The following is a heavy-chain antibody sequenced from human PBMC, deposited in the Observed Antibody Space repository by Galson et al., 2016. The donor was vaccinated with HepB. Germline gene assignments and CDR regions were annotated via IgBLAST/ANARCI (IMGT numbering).Heavy chain of an antibody. V-gene: IGHV4-4*07. CDR2: MYSSGST. D-gene: IGHD6-19*01. J-gene: IGHJ5*02. CDR3: ARGAKSGWFDLWFDP. Sequence: WLRQPAGKQLEWIGRMYSSGSTSYNPSLKSRVTMSVDTSRNQFSLKLRSVTAADTAVYYCARGAKSGWFDLWFDPWGQGTLVTVSS.